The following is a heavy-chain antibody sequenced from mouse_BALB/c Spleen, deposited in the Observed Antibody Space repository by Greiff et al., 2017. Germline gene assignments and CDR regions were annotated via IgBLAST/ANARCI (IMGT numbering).Heavy chain of an antibody. D-gene: IGHD1-1*01. CDR2: ISNLAYSI. Sequence: EVKLMESGGGLVQPGGSRKLSCAASGFTFSDYGMAWVRQAPGKGPEWVAFISNLAYSIYYADTVTGRFTISRENAKNTLYLEMSSLRSEDTAMYYCARDNYGSSYWYFDVWGAGTTVTVSS. J-gene: IGHJ1*01. CDR3: ARDNYGSSYWYFDV. V-gene: IGHV5-15*02. CDR1: GFTFSDYG.